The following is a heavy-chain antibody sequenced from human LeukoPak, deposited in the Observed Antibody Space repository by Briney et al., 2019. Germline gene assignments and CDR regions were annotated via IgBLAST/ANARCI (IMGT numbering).Heavy chain of an antibody. CDR2: TYYRSRWYN. J-gene: IGHJ4*02. V-gene: IGHV6-1*01. D-gene: IGHD2-21*01. Sequence: SQTLSLTCVISGDSVSSDGSAWIWIRQSPSRGLEWLGRTYYRSRWYNDYAESVKGRMNIYPDTAKNKFSLQFNSVTSADMAVYYCARQLMGIGQRLDYYYIDNWGQGTLVTVSS. CDR1: GDSVSSDGSA. CDR3: ARQLMGIGQRLDYYYIDN.